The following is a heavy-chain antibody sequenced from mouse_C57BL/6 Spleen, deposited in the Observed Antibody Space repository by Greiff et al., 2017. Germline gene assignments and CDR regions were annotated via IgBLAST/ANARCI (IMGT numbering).Heavy chain of an antibody. D-gene: IGHD1-1*01. Sequence: EVQVVESGGGLVQPGGSLKLSCAASGFTFSDYYMYWVRQTPEKRLEWVAYISNGGGSTYYPDTVKGRFTISRDNAKNTLYLQMSRLKSEDTAMYYCARQGYGSSSYYFDYWGQGTTLTVSS. CDR2: ISNGGGST. CDR3: ARQGYGSSSYYFDY. J-gene: IGHJ2*01. V-gene: IGHV5-12*01. CDR1: GFTFSDYY.